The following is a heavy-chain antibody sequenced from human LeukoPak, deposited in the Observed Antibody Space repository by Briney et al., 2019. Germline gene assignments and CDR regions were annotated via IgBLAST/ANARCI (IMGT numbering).Heavy chain of an antibody. CDR3: AKVGKTNAGFDY. D-gene: IGHD1-14*01. V-gene: IGHV3-33*06. CDR1: GFTFSGYG. CDR2: IWYDGSNK. Sequence: GGSLRLSCAAFGFTFSGYGMHWVRQAPGKGLEWVAVIWYDGSNKYYADSVKGRFTISRDNSKNTLYLQMNNLRAEDTAVYYCAKVGKTNAGFDYWGQGTLVTVSS. J-gene: IGHJ4*02.